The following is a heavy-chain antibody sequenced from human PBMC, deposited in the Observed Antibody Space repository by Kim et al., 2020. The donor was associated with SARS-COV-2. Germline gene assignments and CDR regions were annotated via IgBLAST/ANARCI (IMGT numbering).Heavy chain of an antibody. CDR1: GYSFINYD. CDR3: ARFASRGGAYDAYDY. Sequence: ASVKVSCRASGYSFINYDMHWVRQAPGQRLEWLGWINAGNGNTKSSQKFQGRVTLTRDTSASTVYMDLSSLRFEDTAVYYCARFASRGGAYDAYDYWGQGTLVIVSS. CDR2: INAGNGNT. J-gene: IGHJ4*02. V-gene: IGHV1-3*01. D-gene: IGHD5-12*01.